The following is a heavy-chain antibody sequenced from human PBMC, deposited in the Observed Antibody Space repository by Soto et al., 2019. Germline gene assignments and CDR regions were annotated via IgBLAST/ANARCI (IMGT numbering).Heavy chain of an antibody. CDR3: ARNDRFRTAMDLSYLDS. J-gene: IGHJ4*02. D-gene: IGHD5-18*01. CDR2: ILPIFGTT. Sequence: QVQLVQSGAEVKKPGSSVKVSCKAPGGTFSNYGITWVRQAPGQGLEWMGGILPIFGTTSVAQKYRGRVTFTADEPTSTAYMELSSLRSEDTALYYCARNDRFRTAMDLSYLDSWGPGTLVTVSS. CDR1: GGTFSNYG. V-gene: IGHV1-69*01.